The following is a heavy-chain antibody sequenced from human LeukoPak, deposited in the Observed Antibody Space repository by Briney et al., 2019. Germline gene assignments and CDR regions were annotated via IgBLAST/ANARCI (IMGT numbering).Heavy chain of an antibody. CDR2: IIPIFGTA. CDR1: GGTFSSYA. CDR3: ARFITIFGVGRDY. V-gene: IGHV1-69*05. J-gene: IGHJ4*02. Sequence: GASVKVSCKASGGTFSSYAISWVRQAPGQGLEWMGGIIPIFGTANYAQKFQGRVTITTDESTSTAYMELSSLRSEDTAVYYCARFITIFGVGRDYWGQGTLVTVSS. D-gene: IGHD3-3*01.